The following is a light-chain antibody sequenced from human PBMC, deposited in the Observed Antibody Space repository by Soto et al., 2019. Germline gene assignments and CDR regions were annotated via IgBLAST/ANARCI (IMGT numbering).Light chain of an antibody. V-gene: IGLV3-25*03. J-gene: IGLJ1*01. Sequence: SYELTQPPSVSVSPGQTARITCSGDALPKQYAYWFQQKPGQAPVLVIYQDSERPSGIPERFSGSSSGTTVTLTISGVQAEDEADYYCQSADSSGTYYVFGTGTKLTVL. CDR2: QDS. CDR1: ALPKQY. CDR3: QSADSSGTYYV.